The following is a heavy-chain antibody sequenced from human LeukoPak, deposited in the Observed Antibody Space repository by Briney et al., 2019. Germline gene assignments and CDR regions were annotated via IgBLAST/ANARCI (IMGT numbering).Heavy chain of an antibody. CDR3: TRGSRYCSSGSCYGWFDP. CDR2: IYYSGGT. V-gene: IGHV4-59*01. J-gene: IGHJ5*02. Sequence: SETLSLTCTVSGGSISSYYWSWIRQPPGKELEWIGYIYYSGGTNYNPSLKSRVAISVDTSKNQFSLKLNSVTAADTAIYYCTRGSRYCSSGSCYGWFDPWGQGTLVTVSS. CDR1: GGSISSYY. D-gene: IGHD2-15*01.